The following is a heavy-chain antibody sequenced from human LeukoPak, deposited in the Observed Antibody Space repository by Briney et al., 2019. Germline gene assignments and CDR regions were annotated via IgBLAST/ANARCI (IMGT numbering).Heavy chain of an antibody. CDR3: ARQTGSGLFILP. D-gene: IGHD3/OR15-3a*01. Sequence: SETLSLTCAVYIGSFSGYHWSWIRQPPGRGLEWIGEIDHSGNTKYNPSLKSRVTISVDTSKNQFSLKLTSVTAADTAVYYCARQTGSGLFILPGGQGTLVTVSS. J-gene: IGHJ4*02. CDR1: IGSFSGYH. CDR2: IDHSGNT. V-gene: IGHV4-34*01.